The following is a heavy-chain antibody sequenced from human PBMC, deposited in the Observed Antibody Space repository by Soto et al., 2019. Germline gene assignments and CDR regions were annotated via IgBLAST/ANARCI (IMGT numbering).Heavy chain of an antibody. J-gene: IGHJ6*02. V-gene: IGHV3-74*01. Sequence: GGSLRLSCAASGFTFSSYWMHWVRQAPGKGLVWVSRINSDGSSTSYADSVKGRFTISRDNAKNTLYLQMNSLRAEDTAVYYCARERQLAYYYYGMDVWGQGTTVTVSS. CDR2: INSDGSST. CDR3: ARERQLAYYYYGMDV. CDR1: GFTFSSYW. D-gene: IGHD6-6*01.